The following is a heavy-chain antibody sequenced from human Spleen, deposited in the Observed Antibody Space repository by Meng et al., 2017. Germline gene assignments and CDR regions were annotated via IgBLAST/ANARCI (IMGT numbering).Heavy chain of an antibody. D-gene: IGHD3-22*01. CDR3: VYFRSGYFT. J-gene: IGHJ5*02. Sequence: QVQLQQWGAGLLKPSETLSLTCAVYGGSFSGYYWSWIRQPPGKGLEWIGEINHSGSTNYNPSLKSRVTISVDTSKHQISLRLTSVIAADTAVYYCVYFRSGYFTSGQGTLVTVSS. CDR2: INHSGST. CDR1: GGSFSGYY. V-gene: IGHV4-34*01.